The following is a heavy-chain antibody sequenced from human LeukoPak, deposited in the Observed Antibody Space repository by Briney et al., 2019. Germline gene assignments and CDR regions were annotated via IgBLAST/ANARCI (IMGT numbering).Heavy chain of an antibody. J-gene: IGHJ4*02. V-gene: IGHV4-59*01. CDR1: GGFISRYY. CDR2: IYYSGST. D-gene: IGHD3-10*01. Sequence: SETLSLTCTVSGGFISRYYWSWIRQPPAKGLEGMGYIYYSGSTNYNPSLKSRVTISVDTSKNQFSRKLSSVTAADTAVYYCASVTMVRGVPRYYFDYWGQGTLVTVSS. CDR3: ASVTMVRGVPRYYFDY.